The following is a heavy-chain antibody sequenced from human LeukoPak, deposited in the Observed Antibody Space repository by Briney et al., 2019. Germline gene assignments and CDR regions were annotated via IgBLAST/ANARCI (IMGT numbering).Heavy chain of an antibody. Sequence: SETLSLTCTVSGVSVSSGSYYWSWIRQPPGKGLEWIGYIYYSGSTNYNPSLKSRVTISVDTSKNQFSLKLSSVTAADTAVYYCARDPTAGYYYYGMDVWGQGTTVTVSS. V-gene: IGHV4-61*01. CDR1: GVSVSSGSYY. CDR2: IYYSGST. CDR3: ARDPTAGYYYYGMDV. J-gene: IGHJ6*02.